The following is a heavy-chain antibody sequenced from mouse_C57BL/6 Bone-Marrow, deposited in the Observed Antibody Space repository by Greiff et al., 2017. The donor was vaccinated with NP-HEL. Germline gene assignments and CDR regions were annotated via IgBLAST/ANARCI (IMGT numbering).Heavy chain of an antibody. CDR3: AREGGLRRRTYAMDY. Sequence: EVQRVESEGGLVQPGSSMKLSCTTSGFIFSDYYMAWVRQVPEKGLDWVANINYDGSSTYYLDSLKSRFIISRDNAKNILYLQMSSLKSEDTATYYCAREGGLRRRTYAMDYWGQGTSVTVSS. CDR2: INYDGSST. CDR1: GFIFSDYY. D-gene: IGHD2-4*01. J-gene: IGHJ4*01. V-gene: IGHV5-16*01.